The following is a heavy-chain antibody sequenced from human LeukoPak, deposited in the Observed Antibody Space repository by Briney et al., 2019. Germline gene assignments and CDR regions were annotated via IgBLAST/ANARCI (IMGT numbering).Heavy chain of an antibody. V-gene: IGHV4-39*01. J-gene: IGHJ4*02. D-gene: IGHD3-22*01. CDR1: GVSISTSSYY. CDR2: IYYSGTP. Sequence: SETLSLTCTVSGVSISTSSYYWGWVRQPPGKGLEWLGSIYYSGTPYHNPSLKSRVTMSVDTSKNQFSLKLTSVTAADTAVYYCARLLYDRSGYYYFDFWGQGTLVTVSS. CDR3: ARLLYDRSGYYYFDF.